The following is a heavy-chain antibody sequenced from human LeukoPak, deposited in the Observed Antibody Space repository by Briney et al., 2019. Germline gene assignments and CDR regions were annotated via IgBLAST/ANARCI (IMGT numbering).Heavy chain of an antibody. J-gene: IGHJ4*02. CDR3: AHSNYDILTGYSSFDY. V-gene: IGHV2-5*02. D-gene: IGHD3-9*01. CDR1: AFSLRTRGGG. Sequence: SGPTLVKPPQTLTLTCTFSAFSLRTRGGGVGWIRQPPGKALEWLSLIYWDDDKRYSPSLKSRLTITKDTSKNQVVLTMTNMDPVDTATYYCAHSNYDILTGYSSFDYWGQGTLVTVSS. CDR2: IYWDDDK.